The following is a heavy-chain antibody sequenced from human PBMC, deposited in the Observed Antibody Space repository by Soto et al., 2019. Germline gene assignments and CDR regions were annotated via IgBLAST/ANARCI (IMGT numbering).Heavy chain of an antibody. CDR1: GFTFSSYG. CDR3: ATPQGGWYPPFDY. Sequence: QVQLVESGGGVVQPGRSLRLSCAASGFTFSSYGMHWVRQAPGKGLEWVAVISYDGSNKYYADSVKGRFTISRDNSKTTRYLQTNSLRAEDTAVYYCATPQGGWYPPFDYWGQGTLVTVSS. J-gene: IGHJ4*02. V-gene: IGHV3-30*03. CDR2: ISYDGSNK. D-gene: IGHD6-19*01.